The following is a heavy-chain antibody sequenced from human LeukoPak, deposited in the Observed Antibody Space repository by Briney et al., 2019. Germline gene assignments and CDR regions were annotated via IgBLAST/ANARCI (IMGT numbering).Heavy chain of an antibody. CDR2: IKQDGSEK. J-gene: IGHJ4*02. CDR1: GFTLRGYG. V-gene: IGHV3-7*01. CDR3: ARNPGYCSSTSCH. Sequence: VGSLRLSCAPSGFTLRGYGMSWVRHAPGKGLDWVANIKQDGSEKYYVDSVKGRFTISRDNAKNSLYLKMNSLRAEDTAVSYCARNPGYCSSTSCHWGQGTLVTVSS. D-gene: IGHD2-2*03.